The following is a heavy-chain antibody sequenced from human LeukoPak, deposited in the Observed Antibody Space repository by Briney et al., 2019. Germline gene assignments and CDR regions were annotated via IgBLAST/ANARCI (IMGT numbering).Heavy chain of an antibody. CDR1: GFTLSNYA. CDR3: AKEVWLGNFLTCDY. D-gene: IGHD3-10*01. CDR2: VSHSGDNT. J-gene: IGHJ4*02. V-gene: IGHV3-23*01. Sequence: GSLRLSCAASGFTLSNYAVSWVRQAPGKGLDWVSAVSHSGDNTYYADSVKGRFTISRDNSKNTLNLQMNSLRAEDTAVYYCAKEVWLGNFLTCDYWGQGTLVTVSS.